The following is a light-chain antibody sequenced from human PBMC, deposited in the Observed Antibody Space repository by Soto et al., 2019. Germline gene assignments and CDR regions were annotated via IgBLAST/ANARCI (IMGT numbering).Light chain of an antibody. Sequence: SYELTQPPSVSVAPGKTARITCGGDSIGTKSVHWYQQKPGQAPALVIYYDSDRPSGIPGRFSGSNSGNTATLTISGAEAGDEADYFCQVWDSSSDRRVLFGGGTKLTVL. CDR2: YDS. V-gene: IGLV3-21*04. J-gene: IGLJ2*01. CDR3: QVWDSSSDRRVL. CDR1: SIGTKS.